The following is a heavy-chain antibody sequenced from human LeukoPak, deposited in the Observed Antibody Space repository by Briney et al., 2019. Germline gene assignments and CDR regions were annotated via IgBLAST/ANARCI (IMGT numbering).Heavy chain of an antibody. J-gene: IGHJ4*02. Sequence: GGSLRLSCAASGFTFSSYAMHWVRQAPGKGLEWVAVISYDGSNKYYADSVKGRFTISRDNSKNTLCLQMNSLRAEDTAVYYCARSPQEQLEYYFDYWGQGTLVTVSS. V-gene: IGHV3-30-3*01. CDR1: GFTFSSYA. CDR3: ARSPQEQLEYYFDY. D-gene: IGHD6-13*01. CDR2: ISYDGSNK.